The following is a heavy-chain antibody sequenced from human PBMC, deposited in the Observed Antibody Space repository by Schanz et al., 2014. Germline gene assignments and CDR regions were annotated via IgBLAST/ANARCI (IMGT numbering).Heavy chain of an antibody. CDR3: ARIGGSVFDY. V-gene: IGHV3-30*03. CDR2: ISYDGSKK. Sequence: ESGGTLVRPGGSLRLSCAASGFMFSSYGMHWVRQAPGKGLEWVGVISYDGSKKSYADSVKGRFTISRDNSKNTLYLQMNSLRPEDTAVYYCARIGGSVFDYWAQGTLXTVSS. J-gene: IGHJ4*02. CDR1: GFMFSSYG. D-gene: IGHD3-10*01.